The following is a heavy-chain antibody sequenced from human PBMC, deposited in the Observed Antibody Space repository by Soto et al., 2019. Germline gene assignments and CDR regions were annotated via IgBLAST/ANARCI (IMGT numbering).Heavy chain of an antibody. Sequence: GGSLRLSCAASGFTFSSYSMNWVRQAPGKGLEWVSSISSSSSYIYYADSVKGRFTISRDNAKNSLYLQMNSLRAEDTAVYYCARGPYYYGSGSYYLSSGMDVCGQGTTVTVSS. CDR2: ISSSSSYI. CDR3: ARGPYYYGSGSYYLSSGMDV. V-gene: IGHV3-21*01. J-gene: IGHJ6*02. CDR1: GFTFSSYS. D-gene: IGHD3-10*01.